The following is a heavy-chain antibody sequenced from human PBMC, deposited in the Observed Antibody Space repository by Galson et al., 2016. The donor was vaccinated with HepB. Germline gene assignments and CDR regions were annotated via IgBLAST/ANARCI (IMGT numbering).Heavy chain of an antibody. CDR3: ARHYADWFDP. D-gene: IGHD3-16*01. CDR1: GFTFSNYW. Sequence: SLRLSCAASGFTFSNYWMIRVRQAPGKGLEWLAKIKQDGSEKHYVDSVKGRFTISRDNAKDSLYLQMNTLRAEDTAVYYCARHYADWFDPWGQGTLVTVSS. J-gene: IGHJ5*02. V-gene: IGHV3-7*01. CDR2: IKQDGSEK.